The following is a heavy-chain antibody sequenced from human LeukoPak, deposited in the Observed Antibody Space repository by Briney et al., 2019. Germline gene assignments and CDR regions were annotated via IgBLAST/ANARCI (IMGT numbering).Heavy chain of an antibody. CDR2: INPNSGGT. D-gene: IGHD2-2*01. V-gene: IGHV1-2*02. Sequence: ASVKVSCKASGYTFTGYYMHWVRQAPGQGLEWMGWINPNSGGTNYAQKFQGRVTMTRDTSISTAYMELSRLRSDDTAVYYCARGPHIVVVPAAIFFDYWGQGTLVTVSP. CDR1: GYTFTGYY. CDR3: ARGPHIVVVPAAIFFDY. J-gene: IGHJ4*02.